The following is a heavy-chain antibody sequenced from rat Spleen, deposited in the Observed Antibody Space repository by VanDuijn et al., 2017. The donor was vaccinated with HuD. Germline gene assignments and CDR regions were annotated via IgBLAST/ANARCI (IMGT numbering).Heavy chain of an antibody. CDR2: ISYDGSST. J-gene: IGHJ4*01. CDR3: ARGTTVATKVMDA. CDR1: GFTFSHYD. V-gene: IGHV5-29*01. Sequence: EVQLVESGGGLVQPGRSLKLSCAASGFTFSHYDMAWVRQAPKKGLEWVAFISYDGSSTYYRDSVKGRFTNSRNNAKSTLSLQMDSLRSEDTATYYCARGTTVATKVMDAWGQGASVTVSS. D-gene: IGHD1-8*01.